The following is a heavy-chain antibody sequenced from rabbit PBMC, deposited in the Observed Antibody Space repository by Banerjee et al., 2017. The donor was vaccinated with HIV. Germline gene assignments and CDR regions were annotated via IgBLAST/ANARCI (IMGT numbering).Heavy chain of an antibody. CDR2: MDTGSSGFT. CDR1: GVSFSSNNY. D-gene: IGHD4-1*01. CDR3: VREVAARFKL. Sequence: QSLEESGGDLVKPGASLTLTCTASGVSFSSNNYMCWVRQAPGKGLEWIACMDTGSSGFTYFASWAKGRFTISKTSSTTVTLQMTSLTAADTATYFCVREVAARFKLWGPGTLVTVS. J-gene: IGHJ4*01. V-gene: IGHV1S40*01.